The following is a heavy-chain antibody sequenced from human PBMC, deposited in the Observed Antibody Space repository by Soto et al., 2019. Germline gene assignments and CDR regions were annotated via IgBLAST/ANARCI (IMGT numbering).Heavy chain of an antibody. CDR1: GGSFSGYY. Sequence: QVQLQQWGAGLLKPSETLSLTCAVYGGSFSGYYWSWIRQPPGKGLEWIGEINHSGSTNYNPSLKSRVTISVDTSKNQFSLKLSSVTAADTAVYCCARPGTTGTNAPFDYWGQGTLVTVSS. V-gene: IGHV4-34*01. D-gene: IGHD1-1*01. CDR2: INHSGST. J-gene: IGHJ4*02. CDR3: ARPGTTGTNAPFDY.